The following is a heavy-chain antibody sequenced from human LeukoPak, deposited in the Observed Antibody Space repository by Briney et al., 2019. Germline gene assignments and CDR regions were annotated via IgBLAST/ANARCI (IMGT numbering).Heavy chain of an antibody. V-gene: IGHV3-7*03. CDR3: ARGGGLDV. D-gene: IGHD3-16*01. CDR2: INHNGNVN. CDR1: GFTFSSNA. J-gene: IGHJ6*02. Sequence: GGSLRLSCAASGFTFSSNAMSWVRQAPGKGLEWVASINHNGNVNYYVDSVKGRFTISRDNAKNSLYLQMSNLRAEDTAVYFCARGGGLDVWGQGATVTVSS.